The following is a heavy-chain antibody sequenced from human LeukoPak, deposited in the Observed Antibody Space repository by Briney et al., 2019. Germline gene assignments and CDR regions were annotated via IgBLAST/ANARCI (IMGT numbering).Heavy chain of an antibody. CDR1: GYSISSGYY. J-gene: IGHJ5*02. CDR2: IYHSGST. CDR3: ARDQYNWNYWFDP. Sequence: SETLSLTCTVSGYSISSGYYWGWIRQPPGKGLEWIGSIYHSGSTYYNPSLKSRVTMSIDTSKNQFSLKLSSVTAADTAVYYCARDQYNWNYWFDPWGQGTLVTVSS. V-gene: IGHV4-38-2*02. D-gene: IGHD1-7*01.